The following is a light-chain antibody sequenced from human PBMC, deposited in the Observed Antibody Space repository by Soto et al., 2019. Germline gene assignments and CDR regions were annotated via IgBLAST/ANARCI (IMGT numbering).Light chain of an antibody. CDR3: QQYGSSPS. CDR2: GAS. J-gene: IGKJ1*01. Sequence: EIVLTQSPGTLSLSPGERATLSCRASQSVSSSYLVWHQQKPGQAPRLLIYGASTRATGIPDRFSGSGSGTDFTLTISRLDPEDFAVYYCQQYGSSPSFGQGTKVDIK. V-gene: IGKV3-20*01. CDR1: QSVSSSY.